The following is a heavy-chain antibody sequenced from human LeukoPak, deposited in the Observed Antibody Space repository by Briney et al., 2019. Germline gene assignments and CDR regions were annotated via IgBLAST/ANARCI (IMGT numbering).Heavy chain of an antibody. Sequence: PGGSLRLSCAASGFTFSSYAMHWVRQAPGKGLEWVAVISYDGSNKYYADSVKGRFTISRDNSKNTLYLQMNSLRAEDTAVYYCARDRALNTAMVISGFDPWGQGTLVAVSS. CDR2: ISYDGSNK. D-gene: IGHD5-18*01. J-gene: IGHJ5*02. V-gene: IGHV3-30-3*01. CDR3: ARDRALNTAMVISGFDP. CDR1: GFTFSSYA.